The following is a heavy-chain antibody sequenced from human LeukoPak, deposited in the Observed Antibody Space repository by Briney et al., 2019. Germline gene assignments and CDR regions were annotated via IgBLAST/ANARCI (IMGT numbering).Heavy chain of an antibody. D-gene: IGHD1-26*01. CDR1: GGSISSGDYY. CDR2: IYYSGST. J-gene: IGHJ5*02. Sequence: SQTLSLTCTVSGGSISSGDYYWSWIRQPPGKGLEWIGYIYYSGSTYYNPSLKSRVTISVDTSKNQFSLKLSSVTAADTAVYYCARDRRGVREGVNWFDPWGQGTLVTVSS. CDR3: ARDRRGVREGVNWFDP. V-gene: IGHV4-30-4*01.